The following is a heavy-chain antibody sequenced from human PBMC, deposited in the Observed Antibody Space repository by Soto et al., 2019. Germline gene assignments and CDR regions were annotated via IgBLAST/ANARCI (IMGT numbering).Heavy chain of an antibody. CDR2: MYHSGST. CDR1: GASISSDNW. Sequence: QVQLQESGPGLVKPSGTLSLTCAVSGASISSDNWWNWVRQPPGKGLEWIGEMYHSGSTNYNPSLKSRITISVDKSKNHFSLNLSSVTAADTAVYYCASGSGWYRLDFWGQGTLVTVSS. V-gene: IGHV4-4*02. D-gene: IGHD6-19*01. CDR3: ASGSGWYRLDF. J-gene: IGHJ4*02.